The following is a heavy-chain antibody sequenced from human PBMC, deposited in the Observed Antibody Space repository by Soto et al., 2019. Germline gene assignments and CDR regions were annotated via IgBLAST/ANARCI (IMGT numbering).Heavy chain of an antibody. CDR2: IIPILGIA. D-gene: IGHD3-9*01. J-gene: IGHJ4*02. CDR1: GGTFSSYT. V-gene: IGHV1-69*08. CDR3: ARDQNYDMLTWGSHHPLDY. Sequence: QVQLVQSGAEVKKPGSSVKVSCKASGGTFSSYTISWVRQAPGQGLEWMGRIIPILGIANYAQKFQGRVTITADESTSTAYMELSSLRAEDTAVYYCARDQNYDMLTWGSHHPLDYWGQGTLVTVSS.